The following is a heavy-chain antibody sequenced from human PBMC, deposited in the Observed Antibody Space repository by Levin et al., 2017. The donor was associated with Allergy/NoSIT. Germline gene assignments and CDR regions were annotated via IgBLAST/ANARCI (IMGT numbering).Heavy chain of an antibody. V-gene: IGHV3-30-3*01. J-gene: IGHJ4*02. CDR2: ISYDGNNL. CDR1: GFTFSAYA. CDR3: VRDGGMRSSEWLGLDC. D-gene: IGHD3-3*01. Sequence: PGGSLRLSCETSGFTFSAYAMHWVRQAPGKGLEWLAVISYDGNNLYHADSVKGRFTISRDNSRNTLFLQMDSLRTEDPAIYYCVRDGGMRSSEWLGLDCWGQGTLVTVSS.